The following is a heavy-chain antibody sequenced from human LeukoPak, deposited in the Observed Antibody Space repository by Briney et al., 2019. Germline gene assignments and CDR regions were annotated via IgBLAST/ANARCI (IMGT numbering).Heavy chain of an antibody. J-gene: IGHJ3*02. Sequence: GGSLRLSCAASGFTFSSYAMSWVRQAPGKGLGWVSVISGSDGRTYYAASVKGRFTISRDNSKNTLYLQLNSLRAEDTAVYYCAKDGAYDTSGYYGSGAFDIWGQGTVVTVSS. CDR3: AKDGAYDTSGYYGSGAFDI. V-gene: IGHV3-23*01. CDR1: GFTFSSYA. CDR2: ISGSDGRT. D-gene: IGHD3-22*01.